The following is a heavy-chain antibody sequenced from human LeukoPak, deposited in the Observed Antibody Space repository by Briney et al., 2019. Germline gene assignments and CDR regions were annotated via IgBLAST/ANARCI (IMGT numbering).Heavy chain of an antibody. V-gene: IGHV1-46*01. CDR2: INPSGGST. Sequence: ASVKVSCKASGFTFTSYYMHWVRQAPGQGLEWMGIINPSGGSTSYAQKFQGRVTMTRDTSTSTVYMELSSLRSGDTAVYYCARTLRYGGYDYWGQGTLVTVSS. CDR3: ARTLRYGGYDY. J-gene: IGHJ4*02. CDR1: GFTFTSYY. D-gene: IGHD5-12*01.